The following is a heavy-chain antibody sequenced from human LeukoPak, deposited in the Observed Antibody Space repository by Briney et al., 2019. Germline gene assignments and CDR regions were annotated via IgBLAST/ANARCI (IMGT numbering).Heavy chain of an antibody. CDR3: ARHSPVYYDFDY. J-gene: IGHJ4*02. D-gene: IGHD3-10*01. Sequence: SETLSLTCTVSGGSVSSGNYYWSWLRQSPGKGLEWIGYFYYSGSTNYNPSLKSRVTISGDTSKNQFSLKLNSVTAADTAVYYCARHSPVYYDFDYWGQGTLVTVSS. V-gene: IGHV4-61*01. CDR2: FYYSGST. CDR1: GGSVSSGNYY.